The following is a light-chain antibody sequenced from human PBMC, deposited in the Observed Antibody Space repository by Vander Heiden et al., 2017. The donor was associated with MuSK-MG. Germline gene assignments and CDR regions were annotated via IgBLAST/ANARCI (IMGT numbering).Light chain of an antibody. J-gene: IGLJ2*01. CDR3: QSYDSSLSGSVV. V-gene: IGLV1-40*01. CDR2: GNN. Sequence: SVLTPPPSVSGAPGPRVTISCTGSSSNIGAGYDVHWYQQFPGTAPKLLIYGNNHRPSGVPDRFSGSKSGTSASLAITGLQAEDEADYYCQSYDSSLSGSVVFGGGTKLTVL. CDR1: SSNIGAGYD.